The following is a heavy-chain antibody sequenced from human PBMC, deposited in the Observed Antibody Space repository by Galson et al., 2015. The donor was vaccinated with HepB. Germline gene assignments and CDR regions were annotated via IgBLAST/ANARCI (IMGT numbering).Heavy chain of an antibody. J-gene: IGHJ3*02. V-gene: IGHV1-18*01. CDR2: ISAYNGNT. D-gene: IGHD1-26*01. Sequence: SVKVSCKASGYTFTSYGISWVRQAPGQGLEWMGWISAYNGNTNYAQKLQGRVTMTTDTSTSTAYMELRSLRSDDTAVYYCARDPLPSFFLWGGSYQDDAFDIWGQGTMVTVSS. CDR1: GYTFTSYG. CDR3: ARDPLPSFFLWGGSYQDDAFDI.